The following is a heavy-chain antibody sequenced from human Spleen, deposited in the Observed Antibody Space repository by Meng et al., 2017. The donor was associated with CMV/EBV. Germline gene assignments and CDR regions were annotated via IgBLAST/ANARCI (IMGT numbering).Heavy chain of an antibody. CDR2: INHNGST. V-gene: IGHV4-34*01. Sequence: AVYGGSFSSYYWSWIRQPPGKGLEWIGEINHNGSTIYNPSLKSRVTISVDTSKNQFSLKLSSVTAADTAVFYCARGASYGPHYFDYWGQGTLVTVSS. D-gene: IGHD3-16*01. CDR3: ARGASYGPHYFDY. CDR1: GGSFSSYY. J-gene: IGHJ4*02.